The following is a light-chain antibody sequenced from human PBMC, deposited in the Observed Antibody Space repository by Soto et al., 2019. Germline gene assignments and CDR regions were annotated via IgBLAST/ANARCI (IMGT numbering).Light chain of an antibody. V-gene: IGLV2-14*03. CDR3: SSFSNSDTPYV. J-gene: IGLJ1*01. Sequence: QSALAQPASVSGSPGQSITISCAVSSRDIGGYDFVSWYQQHPGEVPKLIIFDVSDRPSGVSDRFSGSKSGDTASLTISGLQVEDEADYYCSSFSNSDTPYVFGTGTKLTVL. CDR1: SRDIGGYDF. CDR2: DVS.